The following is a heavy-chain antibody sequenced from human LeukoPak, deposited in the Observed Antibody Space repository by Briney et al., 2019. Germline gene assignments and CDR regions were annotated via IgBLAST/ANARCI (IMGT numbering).Heavy chain of an antibody. CDR2: ISYDGSNK. CDR1: GFTFSSYG. CDR3: AKDGLLWFGELYMDV. Sequence: GGSLRLSRAASGFTFSSYGMHWVRQAPGKGLEWVAVISYDGSNKYYADSVKGRFTISRDNSKNTLYLQMNSLRAEDTAVYYCAKDGLLWFGELYMDVWGKGTTVTVSS. V-gene: IGHV3-30*18. D-gene: IGHD3-10*01. J-gene: IGHJ6*03.